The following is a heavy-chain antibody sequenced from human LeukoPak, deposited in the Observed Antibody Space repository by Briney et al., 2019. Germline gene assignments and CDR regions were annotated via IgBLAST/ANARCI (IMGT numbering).Heavy chain of an antibody. V-gene: IGHV1-46*01. CDR3: ARGRLAVAGNAAILGY. J-gene: IGHJ4*02. Sequence: GASVKVSCKASGYTFTGYYMHWVRQAPGQGLEWMGMIYPRDGSTSYAQKFQGRVTVTRDTSTSTVYMEISSLRSEDTAVYSCARGRLAVAGNAAILGYWGQGTLVTVSS. CDR2: IYPRDGST. CDR1: GYTFTGYY. D-gene: IGHD6-19*01.